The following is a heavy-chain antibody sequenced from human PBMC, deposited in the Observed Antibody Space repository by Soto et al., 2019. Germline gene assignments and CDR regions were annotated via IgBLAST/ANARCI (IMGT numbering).Heavy chain of an antibody. CDR1: GLSVSSNY. CDR2: IYSGGST. D-gene: IGHD6-19*01. J-gene: IGHJ4*02. Sequence: EVQLVESGGGLIEPGGSLRPSCVVSGLSVSSNYMSWIGQAPGQGLEWVSVIYSGGSTDYADSVKGRFTISRDSSTNTIYLQMNSLRVEDTAVYYCARQGVAGLWGQGTLVNVSS. V-gene: IGHV3-53*01. CDR3: ARQGVAGL.